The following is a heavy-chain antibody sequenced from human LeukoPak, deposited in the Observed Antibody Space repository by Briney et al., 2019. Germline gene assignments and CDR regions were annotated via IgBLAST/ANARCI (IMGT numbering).Heavy chain of an antibody. D-gene: IGHD6-13*01. CDR3: ARKESYSSSWSFDP. CDR2: INTNTGNP. V-gene: IGHV7-4-1*02. J-gene: IGHJ5*02. Sequence: ASVKVSCQASGYTFTSYAMNWVRQAPGQGLEWMGWINTNTGNPTYAQGFTGRFVFSLDTSVSTAYLQISSLKAEDTAVYYCARKESYSSSWSFDPWGQGTLVTVSS. CDR1: GYTFTSYA.